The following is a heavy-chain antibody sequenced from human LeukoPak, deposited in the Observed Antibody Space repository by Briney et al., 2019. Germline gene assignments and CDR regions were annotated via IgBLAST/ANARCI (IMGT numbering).Heavy chain of an antibody. V-gene: IGHV7-4-1*02. J-gene: IGHJ6*03. CDR1: GYTFTSYA. CDR3: ARAGRYCSGGSCYSAGYYYYYYNMDV. CDR2: INTNTGNP. Sequence: ASVKVSCKASGYTFTSYAMNWVRQAPGQGLEWMGWINTNTGNPTYAQGFTGRFVFSLDTSVSTAYLQISSLKAEDTAVYYCARAGRYCSGGSCYSAGYYYYYYNMDVWGKGTTVTVSS. D-gene: IGHD2-15*01.